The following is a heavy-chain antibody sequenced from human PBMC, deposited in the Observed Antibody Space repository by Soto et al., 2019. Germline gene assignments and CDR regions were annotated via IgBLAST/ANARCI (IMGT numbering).Heavy chain of an antibody. Sequence: ASVKVSCKASGYTFTSYGISWVRQAPGQGLEWMGWISAYNGNTNYAQKLQGRVTMTTDTSTSTAYMELRGLRSDDTAVYYCCSLGYYYYGMDVWGQGTTVTVSS. J-gene: IGHJ6*02. CDR1: GYTFTSYG. CDR3: CSLGYYYYGMDV. CDR2: ISAYNGNT. D-gene: IGHD3-16*01. V-gene: IGHV1-18*01.